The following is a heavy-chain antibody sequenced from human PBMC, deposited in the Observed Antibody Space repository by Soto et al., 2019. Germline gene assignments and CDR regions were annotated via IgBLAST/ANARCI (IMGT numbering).Heavy chain of an antibody. D-gene: IGHD6-19*01. J-gene: IGHJ5*02. CDR3: ARDRSGGSAWSHWFDP. Sequence: ASVKVSCKASGYTFTSYAMHWVRQAPGQRLEWMGWINAANGNTKYAQKLQGRVTITRDTSASTAYMELSSLRSEDTAMYYCARDRSGGSAWSHWFDPWGQGTLVTVSS. V-gene: IGHV1-3*01. CDR1: GYTFTSYA. CDR2: INAANGNT.